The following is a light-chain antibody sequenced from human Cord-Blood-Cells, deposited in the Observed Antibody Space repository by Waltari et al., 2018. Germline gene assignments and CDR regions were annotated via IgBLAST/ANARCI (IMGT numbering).Light chain of an antibody. CDR2: AAS. V-gene: IGKV1-39*01. CDR3: QQSYSTPPRLT. Sequence: DIQMPQSPSSLSASVGDRVTITCRASQRISSYLNWYQQKPGKAPKLLIYAASSLQSGVPSRFSGSGSGTDFTLTISSLQPEDFATYYCQQSYSTPPRLTFGGGTKVEIK. CDR1: QRISSY. J-gene: IGKJ4*01.